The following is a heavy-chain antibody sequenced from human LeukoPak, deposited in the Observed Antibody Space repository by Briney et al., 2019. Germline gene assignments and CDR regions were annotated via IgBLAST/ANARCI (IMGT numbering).Heavy chain of an antibody. J-gene: IGHJ6*03. D-gene: IGHD4-17*01. CDR2: IIPIFGTA. CDR1: GGTFSSYA. CDR3: ARGAVTTLRRYYYYYYMDV. V-gene: IGHV1-69*13. Sequence: VKVSCKASGGTFSSYAISWVRQAPGQGLEWMGGIIPIFGTANYAQKFQGRVTITADKSTSTAYMELSSLRSEDTAVYYCARGAVTTLRRYYYYYYMDVWGKGTTVTVSS.